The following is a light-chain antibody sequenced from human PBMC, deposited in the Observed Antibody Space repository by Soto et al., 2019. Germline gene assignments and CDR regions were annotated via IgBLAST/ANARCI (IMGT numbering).Light chain of an antibody. CDR3: QQYNDYIT. Sequence: EIVMTQSPATLSVSPGERATLSCGASQSISSNLAWYQHKPGQAPRLLIYGASTRATGIPARFSGSGSGTDFTLTISSLQSEDFAVYYCQQYNDYITSGQGTRLEI. J-gene: IGKJ5*01. CDR2: GAS. CDR1: QSISSN. V-gene: IGKV3-15*01.